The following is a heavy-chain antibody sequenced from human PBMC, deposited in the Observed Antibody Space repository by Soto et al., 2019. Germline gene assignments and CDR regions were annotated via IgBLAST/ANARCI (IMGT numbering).Heavy chain of an antibody. CDR3: VPLHPSTISAPPGMDV. J-gene: IGHJ6*02. CDR1: GATFSNYA. V-gene: IGHV1-69*01. Sequence: QVQLVQSGAEVKKPGSSVKVSCKTSGATFSNYALTWVRQVPGQGLEWMGGIIPLFATTNYAKKFQGRVTFTAAESRRTAYIEKSSLSSVDTAVYYCVPLHPSTISAPPGMDVLGQVTTVTVSS. D-gene: IGHD6-6*01. CDR2: IIPLFATT.